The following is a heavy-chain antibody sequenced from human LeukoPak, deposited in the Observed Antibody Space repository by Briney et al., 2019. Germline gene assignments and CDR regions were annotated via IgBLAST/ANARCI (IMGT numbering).Heavy chain of an antibody. Sequence: PSETLSLTCTVSGGSISSYYWSWIRQPAGKGMQWIGRIYTSGSTNYNPSPKSRVTMSVDTSKNPFSLKLSSVTAADTAVYYCARARAPGYYENWGQGTLVTVSS. J-gene: IGHJ4*02. CDR2: IYTSGST. CDR1: GGSISSYY. CDR3: ARARAPGYYEN. V-gene: IGHV4-4*07.